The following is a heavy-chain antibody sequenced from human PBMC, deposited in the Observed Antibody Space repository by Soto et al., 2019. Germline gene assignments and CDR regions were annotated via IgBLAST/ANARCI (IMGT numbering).Heavy chain of an antibody. CDR1: GGSVRSSTYY. CDR3: ARVPDR. V-gene: IGHV4-39*07. Sequence: SETLSLTCTVSGGSVRSSTYYWGWIRQAPGKGLEWIASIYYSGRTHNNPSLKSRVTISVDTSKNQFSLKLSSVTAADTAVYYCARVPDRWGQGTLVTVSS. CDR2: IYYSGRT. J-gene: IGHJ5*02. D-gene: IGHD2-2*01.